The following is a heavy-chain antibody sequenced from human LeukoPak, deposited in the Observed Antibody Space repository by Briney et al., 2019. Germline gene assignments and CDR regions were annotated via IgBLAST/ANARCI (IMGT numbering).Heavy chain of an antibody. J-gene: IGHJ4*02. D-gene: IGHD6-19*01. CDR3: GKTTTGYSSGRNPAWPVDY. V-gene: IGHV3-30*04. CDR1: GFTFSSYA. CDR2: ISYDGSNK. Sequence: GGSLRLSCAASGFTFSSYAMHWVRQAPGKGLEWGAVISYDGSNKYYADSVKGRFTISRDNSQNTVYLQMNSLRAEDTAVYYCGKTTTGYSSGRNPAWPVDYWGQGTLVTVSS.